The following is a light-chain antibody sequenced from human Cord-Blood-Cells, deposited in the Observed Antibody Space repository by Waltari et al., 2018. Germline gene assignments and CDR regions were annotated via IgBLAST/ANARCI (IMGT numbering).Light chain of an antibody. V-gene: IGLV2-23*02. CDR3: CSYAGSSTYV. J-gene: IGLJ1*01. CDR1: SSDVGSYNL. CDR2: AVS. Sequence: QSALTQPASVSGSPGQSITISCTGTSSDVGSYNLFSWYQQHPGKAPKLMIYAVSKLSYGVSNRFSGYNSCNTASLTISGLQAEDEADYYCCSYAGSSTYVFGTGTKVTVL.